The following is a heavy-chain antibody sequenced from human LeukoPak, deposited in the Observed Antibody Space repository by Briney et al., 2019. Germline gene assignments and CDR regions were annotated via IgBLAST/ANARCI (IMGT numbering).Heavy chain of an antibody. CDR1: GFTFSDYY. J-gene: IGHJ4*02. V-gene: IGHV3-11*01. CDR2: ISSNGNTI. CDR3: ARFGRGYSYGSDY. D-gene: IGHD5-18*01. Sequence: GGSLRLSCAASGFTFSDYYMSWIRQAPGKGPEWVSYISSNGNTIYYADSVKGRFTISRDNAKNSLYVQMDSLRAEDTAVYYCARFGRGYSYGSDYWGQGTLVTVSS.